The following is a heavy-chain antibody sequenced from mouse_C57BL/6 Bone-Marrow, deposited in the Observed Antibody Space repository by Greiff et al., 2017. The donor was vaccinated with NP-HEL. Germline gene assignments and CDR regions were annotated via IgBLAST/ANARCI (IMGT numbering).Heavy chain of an antibody. Sequence: DVKLVESGPGLVKPSQSLSLTCSVTGYSITSGYYWNWIRQFPGNKLEWMGYISYDGSNNYNPSLKNRISITRDTSKNQFFLKLNSVTTEDTATYYCASRTGTTWFAYWGQGTLVTVSA. J-gene: IGHJ3*01. CDR3: ASRTGTTWFAY. V-gene: IGHV3-6*01. D-gene: IGHD4-1*01. CDR2: ISYDGSN. CDR1: GYSITSGYY.